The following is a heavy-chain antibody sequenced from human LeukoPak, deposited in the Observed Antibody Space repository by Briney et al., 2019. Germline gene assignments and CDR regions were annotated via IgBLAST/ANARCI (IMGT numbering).Heavy chain of an antibody. CDR2: INYSGRT. V-gene: IGHV4-39*07. D-gene: IGHD2-21*01. CDR1: GGSISSSSYY. Sequence: TSETLSLTCTVSGGSISSSSYYWGWIRQPPGKGLEWIASINYSGRTYYNPSLKSRATISVDTSKNQFSLKLSSVTAADTAVYYCARGLHLFHSYDYWGQGTLVTVSS. J-gene: IGHJ4*02. CDR3: ARGLHLFHSYDY.